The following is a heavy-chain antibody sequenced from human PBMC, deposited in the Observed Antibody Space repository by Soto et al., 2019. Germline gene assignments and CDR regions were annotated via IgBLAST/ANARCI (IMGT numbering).Heavy chain of an antibody. J-gene: IGHJ4*02. V-gene: IGHV3-30*18. CDR2: ISHDGISN. CDR3: AKSPWGATIVPCPH. D-gene: IGHD5-12*01. Sequence: QVQLVESGGGVVQTGRSLRLSCAGSGFTFSSYGMHWVRLAPGKGLEWLAAISHDGISNYYADSVNGRFTISRDYSKNPLYLQITSLRVEDTAVYYCAKSPWGATIVPCPHWGQGTLVPVSS. CDR1: GFTFSSYG.